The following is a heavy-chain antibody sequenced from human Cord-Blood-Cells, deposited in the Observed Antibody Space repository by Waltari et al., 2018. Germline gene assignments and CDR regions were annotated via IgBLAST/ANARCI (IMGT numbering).Heavy chain of an antibody. D-gene: IGHD3-10*01. CDR2: ISSSSSYI. Sequence: EVQLVESGGGLVKPGGSLRLSCAASGFTFSSYSLNWVRQAPGKGLEWVSSISSSSSYIYYADSVKGRFTISRDNAKNSLYLQMNSLRAEDTAVYYCARRGDWYFDLWGRGTLVTVSS. J-gene: IGHJ2*01. CDR1: GFTFSSYS. CDR3: ARRGDWYFDL. V-gene: IGHV3-21*01.